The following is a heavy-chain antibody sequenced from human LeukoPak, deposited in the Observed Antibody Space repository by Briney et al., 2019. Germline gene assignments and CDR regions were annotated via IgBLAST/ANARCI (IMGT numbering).Heavy chain of an antibody. CDR2: IYTSGST. CDR3: ARDEPNYYGSGSYDY. J-gene: IGHJ4*02. Sequence: SQTLSLTCAVSGGSINSGSYYWNWIRQPAGKGLEWIGRIYTSGSTNYNPSLKSRVTISLDTSKNQFSLKLSSVTAADTAVYYCARDEPNYYGSGSYDYWGQGTLVTVSS. V-gene: IGHV4-61*02. CDR1: GGSINSGSYY. D-gene: IGHD3-10*01.